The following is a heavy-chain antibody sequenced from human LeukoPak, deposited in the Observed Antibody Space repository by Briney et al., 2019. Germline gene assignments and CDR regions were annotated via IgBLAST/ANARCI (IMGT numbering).Heavy chain of an antibody. CDR2: IYYSGST. CDR3: ARSGANYYGSGVVDY. D-gene: IGHD3-10*01. J-gene: IGHJ4*02. V-gene: IGHV4-39*01. CDR1: GGSISSSSYY. Sequence: SETLSLTCTVSGGSISSSSYYWGWIRQPPGKGLEWIGSIYYSGSTYYNPSLKSRVTIFVDTSKNQFSLKLSSVTAADTAVYYCARSGANYYGSGVVDYWGQGTLVTVSS.